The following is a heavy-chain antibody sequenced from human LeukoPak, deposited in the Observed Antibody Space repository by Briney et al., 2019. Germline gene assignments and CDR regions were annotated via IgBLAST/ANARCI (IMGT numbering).Heavy chain of an antibody. D-gene: IGHD1-26*01. CDR2: IYYSGST. J-gene: IGHJ4*02. CDR1: GGSISSHY. Sequence: PSETLSLTCTVSGGSISSHYWSWIRQPPGKGLEWIGYIYYSGSTNYNPSLKSRVTISVDTSKNQFSLKLSSVTAADTAVYYCARVSSGSYFPFLDYWGQGTLVTVSS. CDR3: ARVSSGSYFPFLDY. V-gene: IGHV4-59*11.